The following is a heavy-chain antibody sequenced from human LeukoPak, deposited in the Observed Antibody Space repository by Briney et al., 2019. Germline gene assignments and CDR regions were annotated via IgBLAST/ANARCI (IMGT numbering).Heavy chain of an antibody. J-gene: IGHJ4*02. CDR2: IYTSGNT. CDR1: GGSISSGSYY. CDR3: AREGYHYYDSSGYFSGVDY. Sequence: PSQTLSLTCTVSGGSISSGSYYWSWIRQPAGKGLEWIGRIYTSGNTNYNPSLKSRVTISVDTSKNQFSLKLSSVTAADTAVCYCAREGYHYYDSSGYFSGVDYWGQGTLVTVSS. D-gene: IGHD3-22*01. V-gene: IGHV4-61*02.